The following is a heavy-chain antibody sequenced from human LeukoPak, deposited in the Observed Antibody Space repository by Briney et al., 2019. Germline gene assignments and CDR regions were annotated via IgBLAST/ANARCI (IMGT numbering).Heavy chain of an antibody. CDR1: RFTFDTYG. J-gene: IGHJ6*02. D-gene: IGHD1-1*01. CDR2: IAYDGSNR. Sequence: PGGSLTLSCAASRFTFDTYGMLWVRQAPGKGLEWVAVIAYDGSNRVYADSVKGRFTISRDNSKNTLYLQMNSLRGEDTAVYYCAKEKAIATINYGLDVWGQGTTVTVSS. V-gene: IGHV3-30*18. CDR3: AKEKAIATINYGLDV.